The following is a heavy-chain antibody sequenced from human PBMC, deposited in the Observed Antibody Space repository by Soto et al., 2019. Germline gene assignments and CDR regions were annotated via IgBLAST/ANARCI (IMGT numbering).Heavy chain of an antibody. CDR3: ARDALRFLEWLFPEYYFDY. J-gene: IGHJ4*02. D-gene: IGHD3-3*01. CDR1: GFTFSDYY. V-gene: IGHV3-11*01. CDR2: ISSSGSTI. Sequence: QVQLVESGGGLVKLGGSLRLSCAASGFTFSDYYMSWIRQAPGKGLEWVSYISSSGSTIYYADSVKGRFTISRDNAKNSLYLQMNSLRAEDTAVYYCARDALRFLEWLFPEYYFDYWGQGTLVTVSS.